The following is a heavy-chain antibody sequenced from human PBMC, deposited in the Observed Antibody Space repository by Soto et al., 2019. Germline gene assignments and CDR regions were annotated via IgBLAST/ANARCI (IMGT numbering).Heavy chain of an antibody. D-gene: IGHD4-4*01. CDR1: GFTLSDYY. CDR3: GRGGYRHYSAYYYYSLDV. CDR2: TRDKPNSYTT. V-gene: IGHV3-72*01. J-gene: IGHJ6*02. Sequence: PGGSLRLSCVASGFTLSDYYVDWVRQAPGKGLEWVGRTRDKPNSYTTEYAASVEGRFTISRDDSKHSLYLQLNSLNTEDTAVYYCGRGGYRHYSAYYYYSLDVWGQGTTVTVSS.